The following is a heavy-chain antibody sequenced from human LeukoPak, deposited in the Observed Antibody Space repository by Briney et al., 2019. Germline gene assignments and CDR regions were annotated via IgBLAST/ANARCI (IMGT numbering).Heavy chain of an antibody. CDR1: GGSISSYY. J-gene: IGHJ4*02. CDR3: ARDMAAGLDY. V-gene: IGHV4-4*08. D-gene: IGHD6-13*01. Sequence: SETLSLTCTVSGGSISSYYWSWIRQPPGKGLEWIGYIYTSGSTNYNPSLKSRVTMSVDTSKNQFSLKLSSVTAADTAVYYCARDMAAGLDYWGQGALVTVSS. CDR2: IYTSGST.